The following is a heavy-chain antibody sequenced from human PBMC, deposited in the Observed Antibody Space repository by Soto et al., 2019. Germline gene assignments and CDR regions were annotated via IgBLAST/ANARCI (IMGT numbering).Heavy chain of an antibody. V-gene: IGHV3-21*01. J-gene: IGHJ4*02. CDR1: GFTFSSYS. CDR2: ISSSSSYI. CDR3: ARDVWRGRDRPNYFDY. D-gene: IGHD3-10*01. Sequence: EVQLVESGGGLVKPGGSLRLSCAASGFTFSSYSMNWVRQAPGKGLEWVSSISSSSSYIYYADSVKGRFTISRDNAKNSLYLQMNSLRAEDTAVYYCARDVWRGRDRPNYFDYWGQGTLVTVSS.